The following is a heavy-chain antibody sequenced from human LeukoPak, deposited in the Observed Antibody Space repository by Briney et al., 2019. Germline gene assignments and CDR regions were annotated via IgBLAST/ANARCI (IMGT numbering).Heavy chain of an antibody. D-gene: IGHD4-17*01. Sequence: GGSLRLSCAASGFTVSSNYMSWVRQAPGKGLEWVSVIYSGGSTYYADSVKGRFTISRDNSKDTLYLQMNSLRAEDTAVYYCARLRAWGAFDIWGQGTMVTVSS. CDR2: IYSGGST. CDR1: GFTVSSNY. J-gene: IGHJ3*02. V-gene: IGHV3-66*02. CDR3: ARLRAWGAFDI.